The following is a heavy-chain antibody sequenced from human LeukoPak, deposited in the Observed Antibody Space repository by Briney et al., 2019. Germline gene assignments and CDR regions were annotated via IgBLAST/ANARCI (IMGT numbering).Heavy chain of an antibody. D-gene: IGHD2-21*02. J-gene: IGHJ4*02. CDR1: GGTFSSYA. Sequence: GASVKVSCKASGGTFSSYAISWVRQAPGQGLEWMGRIIPILGIANYAQKFQGRVTITADKSTSTAYMELSSLRSEDTAVYYCAREKPVVTAIPIFDYWGQGTLVTVSS. CDR2: IIPILGIA. CDR3: AREKPVVTAIPIFDY. V-gene: IGHV1-69*04.